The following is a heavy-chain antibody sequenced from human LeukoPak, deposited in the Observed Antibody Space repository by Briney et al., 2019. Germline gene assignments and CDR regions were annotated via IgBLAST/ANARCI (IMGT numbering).Heavy chain of an antibody. V-gene: IGHV3-30*02. CDR2: IRYDGSNK. Sequence: PGGSLRLSCAASGFTFSSYGMHWVRQAPGKGLEWVAFIRYDGSNKYYADSVKGRFTISRDNSKNTLYLQMNSLRAEDTAVYYCAKGPSSSWYYFDYWGQGTLVTVSS. J-gene: IGHJ4*02. CDR1: GFTFSSYG. D-gene: IGHD6-13*01. CDR3: AKGPSSSWYYFDY.